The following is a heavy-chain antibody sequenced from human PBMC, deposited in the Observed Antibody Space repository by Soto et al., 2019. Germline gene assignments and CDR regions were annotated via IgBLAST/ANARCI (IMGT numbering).Heavy chain of an antibody. CDR1: GGTFSSYT. J-gene: IGHJ4*02. CDR3: ARDYSSSSTADY. CDR2: IIPILGIA. V-gene: IGHV1-69*04. Sequence: SVKVSCKASGGTFSSYTISWVRQAPGQGLEWMGRIIPILGIANYAQKFQGRVTITADKSTGTAYMELSSLRSEDTAVYYCARDYSSSSTADYWGQGTLVTVSS. D-gene: IGHD6-6*01.